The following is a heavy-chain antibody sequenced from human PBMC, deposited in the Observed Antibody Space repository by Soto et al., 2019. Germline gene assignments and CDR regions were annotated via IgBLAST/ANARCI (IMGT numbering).Heavy chain of an antibody. CDR3: VRTTLVVAAATREAY. Sequence: EVQLVESGGGLVQPGGSLRLSCAASGFTFSSYWMHWVRQAPGKGRVWVSRINGDGSITSYADCVKGRSTISRDNAKNSLYLKMTSLRAEDTDVYYCVRTTLVVAAATREAYWGQGTLVTVSS. CDR1: GFTFSSYW. D-gene: IGHD2-15*01. J-gene: IGHJ4*02. V-gene: IGHV3-74*01. CDR2: INGDGSIT.